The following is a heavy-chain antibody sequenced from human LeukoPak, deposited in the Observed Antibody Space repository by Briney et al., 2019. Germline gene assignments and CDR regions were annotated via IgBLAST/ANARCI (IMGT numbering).Heavy chain of an antibody. D-gene: IGHD5-18*01. CDR3: ARSGGYLRAFDY. J-gene: IGHJ4*02. V-gene: IGHV4-39*07. Sequence: SETLSLTCTVSGGSINSTNYYWGWIRQPPGKGLEWIGSIYYSGSTYYSPSLRSRVTISVDTSKNQFSLKLSSVTAADTAVYYCARSGGYLRAFDYWGQGTLVTVSS. CDR2: IYYSGST. CDR1: GGSINSTNYY.